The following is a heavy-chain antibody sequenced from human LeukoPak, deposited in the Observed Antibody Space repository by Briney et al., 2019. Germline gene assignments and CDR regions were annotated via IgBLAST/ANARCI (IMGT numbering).Heavy chain of an antibody. J-gene: IGHJ4*02. D-gene: IGHD5-18*01. Sequence: SETLSLTCIVSGPSVNDYYWSCIRQPAGKGLEWIGRVFTSGGPSYNPSLKGRVTMSIDSPTNQLSLKLDSVTAADTAVYYCARDDVDTPTFGYWGPGMLVAVSS. CDR2: VFTSGGP. CDR1: GPSVNDYY. CDR3: ARDDVDTPTFGY. V-gene: IGHV4-4*07.